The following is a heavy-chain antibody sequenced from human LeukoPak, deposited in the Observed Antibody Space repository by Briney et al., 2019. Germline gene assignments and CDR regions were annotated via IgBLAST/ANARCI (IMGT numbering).Heavy chain of an antibody. CDR1: GVTFSSYV. V-gene: IGHV1-69*04. D-gene: IGHD2-21*02. J-gene: IGHJ4*02. CDR3: ARTKGHIVVVPAWDY. Sequence: SVKDSCKASGVTFSSYVISLVRQAAGQGLGWMGRIIRILGIANYEQKFQGRVTITADKSTSTAYMELSSLRSDDTAVYYCARTKGHIVVVPAWDYWGQGTLVTVSS. CDR2: IIRILGIA.